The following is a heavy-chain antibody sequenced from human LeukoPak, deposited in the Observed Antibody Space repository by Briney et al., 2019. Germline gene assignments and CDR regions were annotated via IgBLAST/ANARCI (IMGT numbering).Heavy chain of an antibody. Sequence: SGPALVKPTQTLTLACTFSGFSLSTSGMCVSWIRQPPGKALEWLALLDWDDDKYYTTSLKTRLTISRNTSKNHVVLTMTNMDPVDTATYYCARARGYSGYALDYWGPGTLVTVSS. D-gene: IGHD5-12*01. CDR3: ARARGYSGYALDY. J-gene: IGHJ4*02. CDR1: GFSLSTSGMC. CDR2: LDWDDDK. V-gene: IGHV2-70*01.